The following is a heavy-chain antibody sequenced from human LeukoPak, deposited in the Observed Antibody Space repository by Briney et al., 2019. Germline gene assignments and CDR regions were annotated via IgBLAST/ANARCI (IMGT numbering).Heavy chain of an antibody. CDR2: TYYRSKWFN. J-gene: IGHJ4*02. Sequence: SQTLSLTCAISGDSVSSNSAAWNWIRQSPSRGLEWLGRTYYRSKWFNDYAVSVNSRITINPDTSKNQFSLKLSSVTAADTAVYYCARLDYYDSSGLYYFDYWGQGTLVTVSS. CDR1: GDSVSSNSAA. D-gene: IGHD3-22*01. V-gene: IGHV6-1*01. CDR3: ARLDYYDSSGLYYFDY.